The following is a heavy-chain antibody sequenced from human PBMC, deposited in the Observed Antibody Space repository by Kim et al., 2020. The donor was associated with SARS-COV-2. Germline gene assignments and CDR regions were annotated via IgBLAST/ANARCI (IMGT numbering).Heavy chain of an antibody. V-gene: IGHV3-23*01. CDR2: IRGNDGST. D-gene: IGHD4-17*01. Sequence: GGSLRLSCAASGFIFSTYAMTWVRQAPEKGLEWVSLIRGNDGSTHYADSVKGRFTISRDNSKNTLYLQMNSLRIEDSAVYYCAKDIFGDYGGIQYWGRGT. CDR1: GFIFSTYA. J-gene: IGHJ4*02. CDR3: AKDIFGDYGGIQY.